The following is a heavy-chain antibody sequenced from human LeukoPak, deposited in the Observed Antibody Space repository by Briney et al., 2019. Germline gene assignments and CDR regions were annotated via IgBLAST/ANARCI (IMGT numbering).Heavy chain of an antibody. CDR2: INPNSGGT. CDR3: ARETMVRGGSYYYYYMDV. Sequence: ASVKVSCKASGYTFTGYYMHWVRQAPGQGLEWMGWINPNSGGTNYAQKFQGRVTMTRDTSISTAYMELSRLRSDDTAVYYCARETMVRGGSYYYYYMDVWGKRTTVTVSS. V-gene: IGHV1-2*02. CDR1: GYTFTGYY. J-gene: IGHJ6*03. D-gene: IGHD3-10*01.